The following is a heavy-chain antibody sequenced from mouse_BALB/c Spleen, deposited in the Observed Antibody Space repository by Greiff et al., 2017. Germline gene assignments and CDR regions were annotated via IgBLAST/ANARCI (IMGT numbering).Heavy chain of an antibody. J-gene: IGHJ3*01. CDR2: ISDGGSYT. CDR1: GFTFSDYY. Sequence: EVQLQESGGGLVKPGGSLKLSCAASGFTFSDYYMYWVRQTPEKRLEWVATISDGGSYTYYPDSVKGRFTISRDNAKNNLYLQMSSLKSEDTAMYYCARGEGFTTVVARDWFAYWGQGTLVTVSA. V-gene: IGHV5-4*02. D-gene: IGHD1-1*01. CDR3: ARGEGFTTVVARDWFAY.